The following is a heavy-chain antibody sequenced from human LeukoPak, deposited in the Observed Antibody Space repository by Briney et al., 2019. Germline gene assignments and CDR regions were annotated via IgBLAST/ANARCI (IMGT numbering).Heavy chain of an antibody. Sequence: GGSLRLSCAASGFTFSSYSMSWVRQAPGKGLEWVSAISGSGGSTYYADSVKGRFTISRDNSKNTLYLQMNSLRAEDTAVYYCAKDPTYYDYVWGSYRYPVFDYWGQGTLVTVSS. J-gene: IGHJ4*02. V-gene: IGHV3-23*01. CDR1: GFTFSSYS. CDR3: AKDPTYYDYVWGSYRYPVFDY. D-gene: IGHD3-16*02. CDR2: ISGSGGST.